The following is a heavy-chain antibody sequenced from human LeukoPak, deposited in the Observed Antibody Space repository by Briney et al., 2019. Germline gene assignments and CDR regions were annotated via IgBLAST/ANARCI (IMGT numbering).Heavy chain of an antibody. Sequence: GGSLRLSCAASGFTFSSYAMSWVRQAPGKGLEWVSAISGSGGSTYYADSVKGRLTISRDNSKNTLYLQMNSLRAEDTAVYYCAKDVYYYDSSGYYYWFDPWGQGTLVTVSS. V-gene: IGHV3-23*01. CDR2: ISGSGGST. CDR3: AKDVYYYDSSGYYYWFDP. J-gene: IGHJ5*02. CDR1: GFTFSSYA. D-gene: IGHD3-22*01.